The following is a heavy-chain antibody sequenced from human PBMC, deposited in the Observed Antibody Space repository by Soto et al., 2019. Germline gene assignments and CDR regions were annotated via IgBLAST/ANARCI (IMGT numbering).Heavy chain of an antibody. CDR2: IYPGDSDT. D-gene: IGHD3-10*01. V-gene: IGHV5-51*03. CDR1: GYSFTSYW. J-gene: IGHJ4*02. CDR3: ARGRDYYGSGSASFDY. Sequence: GESLKISCKGSGYSFTSYWIGWVRQMPGKGLEWMGIIYPGDSDTTYSPSFQGQVTISADKSISTAYLQWSSLKASDTALYYCARGRDYYGSGSASFDYWGQGTLVTVSS.